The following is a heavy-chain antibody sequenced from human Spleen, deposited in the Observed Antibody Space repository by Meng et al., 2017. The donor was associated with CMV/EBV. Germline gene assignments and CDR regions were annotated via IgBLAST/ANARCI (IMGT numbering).Heavy chain of an antibody. Sequence: YDINWVRQATGQGLEWMGWMNPNSGNTGYAQKFQGRVTMTRNTSISTAYMELSSLRSEDTAVYYCARGILRTYYYDSSGYYWAWFDPWGQGTLVTVSS. J-gene: IGHJ5*02. V-gene: IGHV1-8*01. CDR3: ARGILRTYYYDSSGYYWAWFDP. CDR2: MNPNSGNT. D-gene: IGHD3-22*01. CDR1: YD.